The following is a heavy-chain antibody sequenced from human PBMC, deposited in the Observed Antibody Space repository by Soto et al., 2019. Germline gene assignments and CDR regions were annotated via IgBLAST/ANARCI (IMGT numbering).Heavy chain of an antibody. V-gene: IGHV4-34*01. J-gene: IGHJ5*02. CDR2: INHSGST. CDR1: GGSFSGYY. Sequence: QVQLQQWGAGLLKPSETLSLTCAVYGGSFSGYYWSWIRQPPGKGLEWIGEINHSGSTNYNPSLKRRVTISADTSKNPFSLKLSAVTAADTAVYYCAPAAAGGSWFDPWGQGTLVTVSS. D-gene: IGHD6-13*01. CDR3: APAAAGGSWFDP.